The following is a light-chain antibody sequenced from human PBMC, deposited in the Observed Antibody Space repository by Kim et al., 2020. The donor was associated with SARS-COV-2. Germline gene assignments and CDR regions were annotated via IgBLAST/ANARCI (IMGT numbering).Light chain of an antibody. V-gene: IGLV3-21*04. CDR1: NIGSKG. CDR2: YDS. J-gene: IGLJ3*02. Sequence: APGKTARITCGGNNIGSKGVLWYQQKLGQAPVLVIYYDSDRPSGIPERFSGSNSGNTATLTISRVEAGDEADYYCQVWDSSSDHRVFGGGTQLTVL. CDR3: QVWDSSSDHRV.